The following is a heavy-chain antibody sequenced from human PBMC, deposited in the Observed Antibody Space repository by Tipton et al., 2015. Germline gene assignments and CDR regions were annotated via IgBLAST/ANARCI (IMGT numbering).Heavy chain of an antibody. Sequence: TLSLTCSVSGDSISSGRYYWGWIRQSPEKGLEWIGSIYYTGTTHYNPSLKGRLTISLDTTKNHFSLRLNSVTAADTAVYYCARARGRHGGLFDSWGQGILVTVSS. D-gene: IGHD4-23*01. V-gene: IGHV4-39*02. CDR2: IYYTGTT. CDR3: ARARGRHGGLFDS. CDR1: GDSISSGRYY. J-gene: IGHJ4*02.